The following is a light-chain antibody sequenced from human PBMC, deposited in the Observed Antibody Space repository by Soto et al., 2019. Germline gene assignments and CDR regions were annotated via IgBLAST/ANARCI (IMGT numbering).Light chain of an antibody. J-gene: IGLJ1*01. CDR1: SSDVGGYNY. CDR3: SSYAGSNNLGV. Sequence: QSVLTRPPSASGSPGQSGTISCTGTSSDVGGYNYVSWYQQHPGKAPKLMIYEVSKRPSGVPDRFSGSKSGNTASLTVPGLQAEDEADYYCSSYAGSNNLGVFGTGTKVTVL. V-gene: IGLV2-8*01. CDR2: EVS.